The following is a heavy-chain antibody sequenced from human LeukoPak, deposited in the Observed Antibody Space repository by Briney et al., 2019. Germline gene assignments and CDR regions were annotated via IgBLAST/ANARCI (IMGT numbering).Heavy chain of an antibody. J-gene: IGHJ4*02. CDR2: INAGNGNT. V-gene: IGHV1-3*01. CDR1: GYTFTSYA. CDR3: ARDSPDRNFDY. Sequence: ASVTVSCTASGYTFTSYAMHWVRQAPGQRLEWMGWINAGNGNTKYSQKFQGRVTITRDTSASTAYMELSSLRSEDTAVYYCARDSPDRNFDYWGQGTLVTVSS.